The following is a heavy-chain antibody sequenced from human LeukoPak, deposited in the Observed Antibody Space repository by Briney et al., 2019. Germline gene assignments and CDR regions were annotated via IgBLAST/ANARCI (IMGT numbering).Heavy chain of an antibody. Sequence: PGGSLRLSCAASGFTVSNNYMSGVRRAAGKGLELVALIYSGGSTYYADSVKGRFTISRDNSKNTLHLQMNSLRAEDTAVYYCVRNSGELGAWGQGTLVTVSS. V-gene: IGHV3-53*01. CDR2: IYSGGST. CDR1: GFTVSNNY. D-gene: IGHD2-21*01. CDR3: VRNSGELGA. J-gene: IGHJ5*02.